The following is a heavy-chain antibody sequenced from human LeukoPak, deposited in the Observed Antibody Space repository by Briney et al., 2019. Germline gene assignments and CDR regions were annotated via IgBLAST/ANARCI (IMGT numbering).Heavy chain of an antibody. D-gene: IGHD1-26*01. J-gene: IGHJ4*02. Sequence: GGSLRLSCAVSGVTVRSNYMSWVRQAPGKGLEWVSIISGDDKTDYADSVKGRFTVSKDNSRNTLYLQMNSLRVEDTAVYYCARPPHIGSSLDYWGQGTRVTVSS. CDR2: ISGDDKT. V-gene: IGHV3-66*01. CDR3: ARPPHIGSSLDY. CDR1: GVTVRSNY.